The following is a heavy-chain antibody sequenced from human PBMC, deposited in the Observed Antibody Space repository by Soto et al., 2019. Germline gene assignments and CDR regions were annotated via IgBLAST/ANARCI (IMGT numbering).Heavy chain of an antibody. CDR1: SVSISSSNW. D-gene: IGHD6-13*01. J-gene: IGHJ6*03. Sequence: PSETLSLTCAVSSVSISSSNWWSWVRQPPGKGLEWIGYVYYSGNTNYNPSLESRVTISVDTSRNRFSLNLTSATAADTAVYYCARKGAAASYAHYYMDVWGRGTAVTVSS. V-gene: IGHV4-4*02. CDR2: VYYSGNT. CDR3: ARKGAAASYAHYYMDV.